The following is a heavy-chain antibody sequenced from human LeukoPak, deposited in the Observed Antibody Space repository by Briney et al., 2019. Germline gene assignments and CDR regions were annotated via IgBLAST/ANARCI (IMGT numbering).Heavy chain of an antibody. D-gene: IGHD4-23*01. J-gene: IGHJ4*02. CDR2: ISVSDSRT. V-gene: IGHV3-23*01. CDR1: GFTFSSYA. Sequence: GGSLRLSCAASGFTFSSYAMSWVRQAPGKGLEWVSAISVSDSRTYYADSVKGRFTISRDNSKNTLYLQMNSLRAEDTAVYYCASRSGLNRGLGTTVVTRFDYWGQGTLVTVPS. CDR3: ASRSGLNRGLGTTVVTRFDY.